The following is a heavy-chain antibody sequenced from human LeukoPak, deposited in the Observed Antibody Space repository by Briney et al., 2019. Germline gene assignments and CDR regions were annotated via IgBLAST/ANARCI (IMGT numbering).Heavy chain of an antibody. V-gene: IGHV5-51*01. CDR2: IYPGDSDT. D-gene: IGHD2-2*01. Sequence: GASLQISCKGSGYIFTSYWIGWGRPLPGKGLEWMGIIYPGDSDTRYSPSFQGQVTISADKSISTAYLQWSSLKASDTAMYYCARLYCSSTSCYLLLNNWFDPWGQGTLVTVSS. J-gene: IGHJ5*02. CDR1: GYIFTSYW. CDR3: ARLYCSSTSCYLLLNNWFDP.